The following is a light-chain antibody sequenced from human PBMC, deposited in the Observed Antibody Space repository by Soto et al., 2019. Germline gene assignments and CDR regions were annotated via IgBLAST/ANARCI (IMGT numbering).Light chain of an antibody. CDR3: VAWYYSLSGHV. V-gene: IGLV1-44*01. Sequence: QSVLTQPPSSSGTPGQRITISCSGSTPNIGESTVSWYRHLPGMAPKLLISTNDQRPSGVPDRFSGSKSGTSASLAISGLQSEDEADYYCVAWYYSLSGHVFGTGTKVTVL. CDR1: TPNIGEST. CDR2: TND. J-gene: IGLJ1*01.